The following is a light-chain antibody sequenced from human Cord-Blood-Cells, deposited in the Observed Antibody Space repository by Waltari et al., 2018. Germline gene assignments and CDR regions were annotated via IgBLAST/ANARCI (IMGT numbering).Light chain of an antibody. CDR2: RNN. CDR3: AAWYDSLSGYV. Sequence: QSVLTQPPSASGTPGQRVTISCSGSSSNIGSNYVYWYQQLPGTAPKLLIDRNNQRPSGVPDRFSGSESGASAFLAISALRSEDEADYYCAAWYDSLSGYVFGTGTKVTV. CDR1: SSNIGSNY. V-gene: IGLV1-47*01. J-gene: IGLJ1*01.